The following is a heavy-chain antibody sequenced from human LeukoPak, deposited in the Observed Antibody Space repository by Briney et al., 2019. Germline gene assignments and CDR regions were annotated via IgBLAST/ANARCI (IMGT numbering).Heavy chain of an antibody. Sequence: SETLSLTCTVSGYSISSGYYWGWIRQPPGKGLEWIGSIYHSGSTYYNPSLKSRVTISVDTSKNQFSLKLSSVTAADTAVYYCARVTGYMTEDYFDYWGQGTLITVSS. CDR3: ARVTGYMTEDYFDY. D-gene: IGHD6-13*01. J-gene: IGHJ4*02. CDR1: GYSISSGYY. V-gene: IGHV4-38-2*02. CDR2: IYHSGST.